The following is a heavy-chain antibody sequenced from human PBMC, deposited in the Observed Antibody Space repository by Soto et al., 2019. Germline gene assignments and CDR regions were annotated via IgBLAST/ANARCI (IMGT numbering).Heavy chain of an antibody. CDR1: GFTFSSYA. V-gene: IGHV3-64D*08. Sequence: SGGSLRLSCSASGFTFSSYAMHWVRQAPGKGLEYVSAISSNGGSTYYADSVKGRFTISRDNSKNTLYLQMSSLRAEDTAVYYCVKVSSGYSYGARLDYWGQGTLVTVSS. J-gene: IGHJ4*02. CDR3: VKVSSGYSYGARLDY. CDR2: ISSNGGST. D-gene: IGHD5-18*01.